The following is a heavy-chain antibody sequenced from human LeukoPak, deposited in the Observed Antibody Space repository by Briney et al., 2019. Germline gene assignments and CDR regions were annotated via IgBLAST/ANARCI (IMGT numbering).Heavy chain of an antibody. J-gene: IGHJ4*02. D-gene: IGHD3-22*01. CDR3: AREPLYYYDSSATGDY. CDR2: ISAYNGNT. V-gene: IGHV1-18*01. CDR1: GYTFTSYG. Sequence: ASEKVSCKASGYTFTSYGISWVRQAPGQGLEWMGWISAYNGNTNYAQKLQGRVTMTTDTSTSTAYMELRSLRSDDTAVYYCAREPLYYYDSSATGDYWGQGTLVTVSS.